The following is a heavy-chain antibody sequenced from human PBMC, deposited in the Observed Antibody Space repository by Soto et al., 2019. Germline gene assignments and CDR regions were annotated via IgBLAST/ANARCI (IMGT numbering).Heavy chain of an antibody. Sequence: GGSLRLSCAASGFTFSNAWMSWVRQAPGKGLEWVGRIKSKTDGGTTDYAAPVKGRFTISRDDSKNTLYLQMNSLKTEDTAVYYCTTDKNVVVVAATPPYYYYYYMDVWGKGTTVTVSS. V-gene: IGHV3-15*01. CDR2: IKSKTDGGTT. J-gene: IGHJ6*03. CDR1: GFTFSNAW. D-gene: IGHD2-15*01. CDR3: TTDKNVVVVAATPPYYYYYYMDV.